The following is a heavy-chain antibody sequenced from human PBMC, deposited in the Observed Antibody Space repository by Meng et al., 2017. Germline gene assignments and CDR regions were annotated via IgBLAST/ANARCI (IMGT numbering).Heavy chain of an antibody. CDR3: HSGWYQTGDDY. CDR1: GGTFSSYA. J-gene: IGHJ4*02. CDR2: IIPIFGTA. V-gene: IGHV1-69*06. Sequence: QVQRGQCGAEVKKPGSSVKGSCKASGGTFSSYAISVGREAPGQGVGWMGGIIPIFGTANYAQKFQGRVTITADKSTSTAYMELSSLRSEDTAVYYCHSGWYQTGDDYWGQGTLVTVSS. D-gene: IGHD6-19*01.